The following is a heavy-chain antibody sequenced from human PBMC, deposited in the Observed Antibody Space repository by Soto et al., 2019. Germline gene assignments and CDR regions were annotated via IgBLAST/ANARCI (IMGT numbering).Heavy chain of an antibody. CDR3: TTSPPPSYYDSSGYYQRFHYYYGMDV. CDR1: GFTFSNAW. J-gene: IGHJ6*02. D-gene: IGHD3-22*01. CDR2: IKSKTDGGTT. V-gene: IGHV3-15*07. Sequence: GGSLRLSCAASGFTFSNAWMNWVRQAPGKGLEWVGRIKSKTDGGTTDYAAPVKGRFTISRDDSKNTVYLQMNSLKTEDTAVYYCTTSPPPSYYDSSGYYQRFHYYYGMDVWGQGTTVTVSS.